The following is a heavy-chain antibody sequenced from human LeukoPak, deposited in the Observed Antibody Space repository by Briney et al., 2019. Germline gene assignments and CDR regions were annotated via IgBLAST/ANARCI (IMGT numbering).Heavy chain of an antibody. J-gene: IGHJ4*02. CDR3: ARDSGLDLRLQ. D-gene: IGHD5/OR15-5a*01. CDR2: INPNSGGT. Sequence: ASVKVSCKASGYTFTSYDINWVRQATGQGLEWMGRINPNSGGTNYAQKFQGRVTMTRDTSISTAYMELSRLRSDDTAVYYCARDSGLDLRLQWGQGTLVTVSS. V-gene: IGHV1-2*06. CDR1: GYTFTSYD.